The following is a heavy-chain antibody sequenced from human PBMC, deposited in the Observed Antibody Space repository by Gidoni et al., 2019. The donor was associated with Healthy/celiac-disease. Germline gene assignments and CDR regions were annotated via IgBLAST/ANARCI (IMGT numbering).Heavy chain of an antibody. CDR2: ISYDGSNK. D-gene: IGHD3-3*01. V-gene: IGHV3-30-3*01. CDR1: AFTFSSYA. CDR3: ARDGRRYDFRGNYFDY. Sequence: QVQLVESGGGVVQPGRSLRLSCAASAFTFSSYAMHWVRQAPGKGLEWVAVISYDGSNKYYADSVKGRFTISRDNSKNTLYLQMNSLRAEDTAVYYCARDGRRYDFRGNYFDYWGQGTLVTVSS. J-gene: IGHJ4*02.